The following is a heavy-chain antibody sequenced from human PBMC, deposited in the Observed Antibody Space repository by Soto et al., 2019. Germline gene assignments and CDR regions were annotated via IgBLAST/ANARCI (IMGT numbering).Heavy chain of an antibody. CDR1: GFTVSSKY. CDR2: IQSGGPT. J-gene: IGHJ6*04. Sequence: EVQLVESGGGLVQPGGSLRLSCAASGFTVSSKYMSWVRQAPGKGLEWVSLIQSGGPTYYADSVKGRFTISRDTSENTVHLQLDSLRADDTAVYYCARDDVLCDGGRCYGVPLDVWAKGTTVTVSS. V-gene: IGHV3-66*01. D-gene: IGHD2-15*01. CDR3: ARDDVLCDGGRCYGVPLDV.